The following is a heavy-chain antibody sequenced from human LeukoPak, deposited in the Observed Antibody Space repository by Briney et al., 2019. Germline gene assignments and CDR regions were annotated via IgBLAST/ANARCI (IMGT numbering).Heavy chain of an antibody. CDR3: ARDAGAYYYYYMDV. Sequence: PGGSLRLSCAASGFTFSTYAMHWVRQAPGKGLEWVAVISYDGSNKYYADSVKGRFTISRDNSKNTLYLEMKSLRAEDTAVFYCARDAGAYYYYYMDVWGKGTTVTVSS. CDR2: ISYDGSNK. CDR1: GFTFSTYA. V-gene: IGHV3-30-3*01. J-gene: IGHJ6*03.